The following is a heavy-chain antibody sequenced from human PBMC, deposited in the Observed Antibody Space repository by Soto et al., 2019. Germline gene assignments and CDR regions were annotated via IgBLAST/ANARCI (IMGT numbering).Heavy chain of an antibody. Sequence: VGSLRLSCEATGFTFSSHEMNWIRQTPGKRLEWIAKISGSGSTINYADSVKGRFTISRDNVQRTLHLQMDSLRVEDTGVYYCARGGVDWGRGTLVTVSS. J-gene: IGHJ1*01. CDR3: ARGGVD. CDR1: GFTFSSHE. V-gene: IGHV3-48*03. D-gene: IGHD2-8*01. CDR2: ISGSGSTI.